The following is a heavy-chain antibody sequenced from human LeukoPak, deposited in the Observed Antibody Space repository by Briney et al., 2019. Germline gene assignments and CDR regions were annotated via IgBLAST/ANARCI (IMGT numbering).Heavy chain of an antibody. D-gene: IGHD3-10*01. Sequence: PGGSLRLSCAASGFTFSSYEMNWVRQAPGKGLEWVSYISSSGRTIYYADSVKGRFTISRDNAKNSLYLQMNSLRAEDTAVYYCARGLTGDFNYWGQGTLVTVSS. V-gene: IGHV3-48*03. J-gene: IGHJ4*02. CDR3: ARGLTGDFNY. CDR2: ISSSGRTI. CDR1: GFTFSSYE.